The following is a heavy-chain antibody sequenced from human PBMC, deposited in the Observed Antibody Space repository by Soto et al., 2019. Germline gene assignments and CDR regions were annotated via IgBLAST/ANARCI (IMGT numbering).Heavy chain of an antibody. Sequence: GGSLRLSCAASGFTFSDYYMSWIRQAPGKGLEWVSYISSSGSTIYYADSVKGRFTISRDNAKNSLYLQMNSLRAEDTALYYCARDRSSSWTGYYYYGMDVWGQGTTVTVSS. CDR2: ISSSGSTI. J-gene: IGHJ6*02. CDR1: GFTFSDYY. V-gene: IGHV3-11*01. D-gene: IGHD6-13*01. CDR3: ARDRSSSWTGYYYYGMDV.